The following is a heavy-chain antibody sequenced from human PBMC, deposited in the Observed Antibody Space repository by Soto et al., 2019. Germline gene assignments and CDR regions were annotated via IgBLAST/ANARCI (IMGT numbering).Heavy chain of an antibody. Sequence: SETLSLTCAVYGGSFSGYYWSWIRQPPGKGLEWIGEINHSGSTNYNPSLKSRVTISVDTSKNQFSLKLSSVTAADTAVYYCARGRDSSSWSPNHYYFDYWGQGTLVTVSS. CDR2: INHSGST. D-gene: IGHD6-13*01. V-gene: IGHV4-34*01. CDR1: GGSFSGYY. CDR3: ARGRDSSSWSPNHYYFDY. J-gene: IGHJ4*02.